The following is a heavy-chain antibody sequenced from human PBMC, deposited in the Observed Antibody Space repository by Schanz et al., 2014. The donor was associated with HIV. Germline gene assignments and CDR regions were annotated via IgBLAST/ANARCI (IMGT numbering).Heavy chain of an antibody. CDR1: AFNFDSYG. CDR2: ISTGGERT. CDR3: ASGRRSGIGWRMDV. D-gene: IGHD6-19*01. J-gene: IGHJ6*02. V-gene: IGHV3-23*04. Sequence: VQLVESGGGVVQPGRSLRLSCVASAFNFDSYGMHWVRQAPGKGLEWVSAISTGGERTFYADSVNGRFTISRDNSKNTLYLQMTTLRTEDTAVYYCASGRRSGIGWRMDVWGQGTTVSVSS.